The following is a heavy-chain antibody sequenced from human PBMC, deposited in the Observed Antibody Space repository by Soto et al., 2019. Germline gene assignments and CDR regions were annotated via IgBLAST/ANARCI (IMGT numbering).Heavy chain of an antibody. Sequence: GGSLRLSCAASGFTFSAWYMIWIRQAPGKGLEWVSRISGSGATIYYADSVKGRFTISRDNAKNSLFLELRSLRSDDTAVYYCASPGWLRQPSDYWGQGTLVTVSS. V-gene: IGHV3-11*01. J-gene: IGHJ4*02. D-gene: IGHD5-12*01. CDR1: GFTFSAWY. CDR3: ASPGWLRQPSDY. CDR2: ISGSGATI.